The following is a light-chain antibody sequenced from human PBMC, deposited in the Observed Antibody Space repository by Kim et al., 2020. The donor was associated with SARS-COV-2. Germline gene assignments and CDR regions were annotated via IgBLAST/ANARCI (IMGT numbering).Light chain of an antibody. CDR2: EDN. CDR1: SGSIASNS. Sequence: NFMLTQPHSVSESPGKTVTISCTCSSGSIASNSVQWYQQRPGSSPTIVIYEDNRRPSGVPDRFSASIDSSSNSASLTISGLKPEDEADYYCQSHDGSPWVFGGGTQLTVL. J-gene: IGLJ3*02. V-gene: IGLV6-57*01. CDR3: QSHDGSPWV.